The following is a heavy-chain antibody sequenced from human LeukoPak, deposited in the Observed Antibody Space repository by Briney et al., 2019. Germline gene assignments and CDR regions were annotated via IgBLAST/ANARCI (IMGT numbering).Heavy chain of an antibody. CDR2: VNPNSGGT. CDR3: ARWDYYDTSAYSGDFDY. V-gene: IGHV1-2*02. Sequence: ASVKLSCKTSGYTFTGYYMHWVRQAPGQGLEWMGWVNPNSGGTKYAQKFQGRVTMTRDTSISTVYMELSSLRSDDTAVYYCARWDYYDTSAYSGDFDYWGQGTLVTVSS. CDR1: GYTFTGYY. D-gene: IGHD3-22*01. J-gene: IGHJ4*02.